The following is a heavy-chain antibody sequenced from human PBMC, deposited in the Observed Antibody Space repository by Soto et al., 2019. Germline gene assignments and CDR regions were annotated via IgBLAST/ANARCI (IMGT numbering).Heavy chain of an antibody. Sequence: SETLSLTCTVSGGSISSSSYYWGWIRQPPGKGLEWIGSIYYSGSTYYNPSLKSRVTISVDTSKNQFSLKLSSVTAADTAVYYCARQTYYDFWSGYHTFDYWGQGTLVTVSS. D-gene: IGHD3-3*01. V-gene: IGHV4-39*01. J-gene: IGHJ4*02. CDR3: ARQTYYDFWSGYHTFDY. CDR2: IYYSGST. CDR1: GGSISSSSYY.